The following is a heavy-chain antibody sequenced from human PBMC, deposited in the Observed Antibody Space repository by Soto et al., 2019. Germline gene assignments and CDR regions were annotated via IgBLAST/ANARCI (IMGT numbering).Heavy chain of an antibody. CDR3: AKDLRSIAASLYYYYYGMDV. V-gene: IGHV3-23*01. D-gene: IGHD6-6*01. Sequence: HPGGSLRLSCAASGFTFSSYAMSWVRQAPGKGLEWVSAISGSGGSTYYADSVKGRFTISRDNSKNTLYLQMNSLRAEDTAVYYCAKDLRSIAASLYYYYYGMDVWGQGTTVTVSS. J-gene: IGHJ6*02. CDR2: ISGSGGST. CDR1: GFTFSSYA.